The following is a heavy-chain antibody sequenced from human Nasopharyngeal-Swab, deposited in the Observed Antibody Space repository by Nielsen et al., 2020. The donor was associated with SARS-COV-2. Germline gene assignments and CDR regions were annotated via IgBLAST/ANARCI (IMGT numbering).Heavy chain of an antibody. J-gene: IGHJ4*02. CDR2: IYYSGST. D-gene: IGHD6-19*01. Sequence: ESLKISCTVSGGSISSSSYYWGWIRQPPGKGLEWIGGIYYSGSTYYNPSLKNRVTISVDTSKNQFSLKLSPVTAADTAVYYCARQTRIAVAGKGVYYWGQGALVTVSS. CDR3: ARQTRIAVAGKGVYY. CDR1: GGSISSSSYY. V-gene: IGHV4-39*01.